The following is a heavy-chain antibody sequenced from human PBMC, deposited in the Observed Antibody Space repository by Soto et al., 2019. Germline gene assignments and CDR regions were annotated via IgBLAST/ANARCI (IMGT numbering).Heavy chain of an antibody. CDR2: INPATGNT. D-gene: IGHD1-20*01. Sequence: GASVKVSCKASGYTFATYAIHWVRQAPGEGLEWMGWINPATGNTEYSEKFQDRVTLTRDTSATTAYMELRGLRFEDTAVYYCARRYKSAGWLESRGPGTLVTVSS. V-gene: IGHV1-3*01. CDR3: ARRYKSAGWLES. CDR1: GYTFATYA. J-gene: IGHJ5*01.